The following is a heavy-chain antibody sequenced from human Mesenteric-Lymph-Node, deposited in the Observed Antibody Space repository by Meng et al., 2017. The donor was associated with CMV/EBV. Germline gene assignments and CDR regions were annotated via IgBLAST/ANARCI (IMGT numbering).Heavy chain of an antibody. CDR2: FFSGDCT. CDR1: GFILSINY. CDR3: VRPKLRYCSRVRCYWAPDAFDI. V-gene: IGHV3-53*01. D-gene: IGHD2-2*01. J-gene: IGHJ3*02. Sequence: GGSLRLSCAASGFILSINYMTCLRQAPGEGLEWVSLFFSGDCTDSLKGRFTISRDNAKNSLYLQMSSLRVEDTAVYYCVRPKLRYCSRVRCYWAPDAFDIWGQGTTVTVSS.